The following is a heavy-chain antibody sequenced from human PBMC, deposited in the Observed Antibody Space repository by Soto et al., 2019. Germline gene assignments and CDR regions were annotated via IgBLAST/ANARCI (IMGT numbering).Heavy chain of an antibody. CDR2: IYYSGST. CDR3: ARDRGPGVAERNFDY. Sequence: PSETLSLTCTVSGGSISSYYWSWIRQPPGKGLEWIGYIYYSGSTNYNPSLKSRVTISVDTSKNQFSLKLSSVTAADTAVYYCARDRGPGVAERNFDYWGQGTLVTVSS. D-gene: IGHD3-10*01. CDR1: GGSISSYY. J-gene: IGHJ4*02. V-gene: IGHV4-59*01.